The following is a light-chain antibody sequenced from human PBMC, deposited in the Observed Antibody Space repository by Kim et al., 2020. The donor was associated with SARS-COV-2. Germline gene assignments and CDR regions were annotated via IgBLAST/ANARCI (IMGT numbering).Light chain of an antibody. CDR2: AAS. V-gene: IGKV3-15*01. CDR3: QQYNDWPSIT. CDR1: QTVVNN. J-gene: IGKJ5*01. Sequence: EIVLTQSPASLSVSPGERATLSCRASQTVVNNLAWYQQKPGQAPRLLIYAASTRANGIAARFSGSWSETNFTLTITSLQSEDSAVYYCQQYNDWPSITFGRGTRLEIK.